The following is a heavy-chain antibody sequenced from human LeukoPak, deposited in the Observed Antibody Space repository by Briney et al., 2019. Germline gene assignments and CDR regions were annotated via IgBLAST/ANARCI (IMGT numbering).Heavy chain of an antibody. D-gene: IGHD3-22*01. CDR1: GFPFSSYS. J-gene: IGHJ4*02. V-gene: IGHV3-48*01. CDR2: ITSSSSTM. CDR3: ARKSGSSGYPFDY. Sequence: PGGSLRLSCAASGFPFSSYSMNWVRQAPGKGLEGVSYITSSSSTMYYADAVKGRFAISRDNAKNSLYLQMNRLRAEDTAVYYCARKSGSSGYPFDYWGQGILVTVSS.